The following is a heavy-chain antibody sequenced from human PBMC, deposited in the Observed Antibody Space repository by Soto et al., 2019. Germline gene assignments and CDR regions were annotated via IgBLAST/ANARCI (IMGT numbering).Heavy chain of an antibody. J-gene: IGHJ4*02. CDR2: IYYSGST. CDR3: ARASFGGVIPPAD. D-gene: IGHD3-16*02. Sequence: QVQLQESGPGLVKPSETLSLTCTVSGGSISSYYWSWIRQPPGKGLEWIGYIYYSGSTNYNPSLKSRVPISVDTSKNQFSLKLSSVTAADTAGYYCARASFGGVIPPADWGQGTLVTVSS. V-gene: IGHV4-59*01. CDR1: GGSISSYY.